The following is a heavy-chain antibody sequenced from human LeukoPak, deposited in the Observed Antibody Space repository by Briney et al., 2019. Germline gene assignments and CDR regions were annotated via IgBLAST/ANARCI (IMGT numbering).Heavy chain of an antibody. D-gene: IGHD2-2*01. CDR3: AKDPSVVPGRRGFDP. J-gene: IGHJ5*02. CDR2: ISSSSSTI. Sequence: PGGSLRLSCAASGFTFSSYSMNWVRQAPGKGLEWVSYISSSSSTIYYADSVKGRFTISRDNSKNTLYLQMNSLRAEDTAVYYCAKDPSVVPGRRGFDPWGQGTLVTVSS. CDR1: GFTFSSYS. V-gene: IGHV3-48*01.